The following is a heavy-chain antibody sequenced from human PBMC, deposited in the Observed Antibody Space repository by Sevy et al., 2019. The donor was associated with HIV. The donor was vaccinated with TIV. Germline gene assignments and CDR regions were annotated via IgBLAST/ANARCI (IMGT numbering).Heavy chain of an antibody. J-gene: IGHJ4*02. CDR2: VSGSGATT. CDR1: GFTFSTYA. CDR3: PKGSRFNSGSYSGH. V-gene: IGHV3-23*01. D-gene: IGHD3-10*01. Sequence: GGSLRLSCAASGFTFSTYAMSWVRQAPGKGLEWVSSVSGSGATTYYADSVKGRFTMSRDNSKNTVHLQMNSLRAGDTAVYYCPKGSRFNSGSYSGHWGQGTLVTVSS.